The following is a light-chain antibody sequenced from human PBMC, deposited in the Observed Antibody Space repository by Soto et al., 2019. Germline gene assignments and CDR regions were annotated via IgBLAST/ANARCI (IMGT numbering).Light chain of an antibody. Sequence: EIVLTQSPATLSLSPGERATLSCRASQSVSTFLAWYQHKPGQAPRLLIYDASNRATGIPDRFSGSGSGTDFTLTISRLEPEDFAVYYCQQYGSSPTWTFGQGTKVDIK. CDR1: QSVSTF. J-gene: IGKJ1*01. CDR2: DAS. V-gene: IGKV3-20*01. CDR3: QQYGSSPTWT.